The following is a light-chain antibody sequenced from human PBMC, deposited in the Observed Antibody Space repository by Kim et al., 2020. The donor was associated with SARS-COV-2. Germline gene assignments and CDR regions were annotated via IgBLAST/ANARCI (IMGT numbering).Light chain of an antibody. CDR3: QKYNSAPWT. J-gene: IGKJ1*01. Sequence: DRVTITCRASQDIANSLAWYQQKPGKVPQVLIYAAATLQAGVPSRFSGSGSGTEFTLTIGSLQTEDVATYYCQKYNSAPWTFGPGTTVDIK. CDR1: QDIANS. CDR2: AAA. V-gene: IGKV1-27*01.